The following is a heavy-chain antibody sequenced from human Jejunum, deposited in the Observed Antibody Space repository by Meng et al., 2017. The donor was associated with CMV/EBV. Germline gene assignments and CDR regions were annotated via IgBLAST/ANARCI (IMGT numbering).Heavy chain of an antibody. CDR1: GFSFSNNH. V-gene: IGHV3-48*02. Sequence: AASGFSFSNNHMSWVRQAPGRGLEWISYISSSSSAIEYADSVKGRFTSSRDNAKSSMYLQMNSLRDEDTAVYYCARDFWDTDYTGYWGQGTLVTVSS. J-gene: IGHJ4*02. CDR2: ISSSSSAI. D-gene: IGHD3-16*01. CDR3: ARDFWDTDYTGY.